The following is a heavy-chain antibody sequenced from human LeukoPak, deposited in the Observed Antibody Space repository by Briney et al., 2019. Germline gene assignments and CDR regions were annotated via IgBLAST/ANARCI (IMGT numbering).Heavy chain of an antibody. CDR1: GYTFITYW. CDR2: VYPGDSDT. J-gene: IGHJ3*02. CDR3: ATVRTSVTTSDAFDI. V-gene: IGHV5-51*01. Sequence: GESLKISCKGSGYTFITYWIAWVRRMPGKGLEWMGSVYPGDSDTKYSPSFQGQVTIAVDKFISTAYLQWTSLKASDSAMYYCATVRTSVTTSDAFDIWGQGTVATVSS. D-gene: IGHD4-17*01.